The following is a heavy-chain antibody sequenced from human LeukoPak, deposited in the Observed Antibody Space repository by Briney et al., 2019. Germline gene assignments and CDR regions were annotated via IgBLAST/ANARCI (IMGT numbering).Heavy chain of an antibody. CDR3: AVTGYCSSTSCYDDY. Sequence: ASVKVSCKASGYTFTSYGISWVRQAPGQGLEWMGWISAYNGNTNYAQKLQGRVTMTTDTSTSTAYMELRSLRPDDTAVYYCAVTGYCSSTSCYDDYWGQGTLVTVSS. D-gene: IGHD2-2*01. V-gene: IGHV1-18*01. CDR1: GYTFTSYG. J-gene: IGHJ4*02. CDR2: ISAYNGNT.